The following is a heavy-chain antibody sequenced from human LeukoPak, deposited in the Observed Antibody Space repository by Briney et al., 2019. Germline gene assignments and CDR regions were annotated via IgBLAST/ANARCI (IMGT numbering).Heavy chain of an antibody. J-gene: IGHJ4*02. CDR1: GFTVSSDS. V-gene: IGHV3-53*01. CDR3: ARRAGAYSHPYDY. D-gene: IGHD4/OR15-4a*01. Sequence: GGSLRLSCTVSGFTVSSDSMSWVRQAPGKGLEWVSFIYSGGSTHHSDSVKGRFTISRDNSKNTLYLQMNSLRAEDTAVYYCARRAGAYSHPYDYWGQGTLVTVSS. CDR2: IYSGGST.